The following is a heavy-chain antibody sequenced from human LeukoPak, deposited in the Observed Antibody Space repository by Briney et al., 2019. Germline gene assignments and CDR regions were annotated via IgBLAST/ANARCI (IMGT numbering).Heavy chain of an antibody. CDR1: GYSISSGYY. D-gene: IGHD1-26*01. Sequence: PSETLSLTCSVSGYSISSGYYWGLIRPPPGKGLESIGSIHHSGRTYYNPALNRRVNVSVDTSKNHFYMQLSSVTAADTAIYYCARVSPQWELDAFDIWGQGTMVTVSS. J-gene: IGHJ3*02. CDR2: IHHSGRT. V-gene: IGHV4-38-2*02. CDR3: ARVSPQWELDAFDI.